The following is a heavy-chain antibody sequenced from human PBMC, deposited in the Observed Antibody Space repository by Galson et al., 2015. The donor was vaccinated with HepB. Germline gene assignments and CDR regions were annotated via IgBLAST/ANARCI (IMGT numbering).Heavy chain of an antibody. Sequence: SVTVSCKASGFTFTSSAMQWVRQARGQRLEWIGWIVVGSGNTNYAQKFQERVTITRDMSTSTAYMELSSLRSEDTAVYYCAAPVRGSHPQNSDAFDIWGQGTMVTVSS. CDR2: IVVGSGNT. D-gene: IGHD3-10*01. CDR1: GFTFTSSA. V-gene: IGHV1-58*02. J-gene: IGHJ3*02. CDR3: AAPVRGSHPQNSDAFDI.